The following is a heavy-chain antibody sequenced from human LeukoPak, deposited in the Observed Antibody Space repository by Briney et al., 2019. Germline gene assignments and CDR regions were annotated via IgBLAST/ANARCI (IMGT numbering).Heavy chain of an antibody. CDR2: ISAGGVDT. D-gene: IGHD3-9*01. J-gene: IGHJ4*02. CDR1: GFTFSNYA. V-gene: IGHV3-23*01. CDR3: AAKEGLTGYPSGSFDY. Sequence: GGSLRLSCVASGFTFSNYAMTWVRQAPGKGLEWVSAISAGGVDTFYADSVRGRFTISRDNSKSTLYLQMNSLRAEDTAVYYCAAKEGLTGYPSGSFDYWGQGTLVTVSS.